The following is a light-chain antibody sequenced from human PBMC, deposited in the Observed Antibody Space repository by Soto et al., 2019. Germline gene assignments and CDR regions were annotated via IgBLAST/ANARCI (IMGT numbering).Light chain of an antibody. CDR3: QQYNSYPYT. CDR2: KAS. CDR1: QSISSW. J-gene: IGKJ2*01. Sequence: DIQMTQSLSTLSASVGDRVTITCLASQSISSWLAWYQQKPGKAPKLLIYKASSLESGVPSRFSGSGSGTEFTLTISSLQPDDFATYYCQQYNSYPYTFGQGTKLEIK. V-gene: IGKV1-5*03.